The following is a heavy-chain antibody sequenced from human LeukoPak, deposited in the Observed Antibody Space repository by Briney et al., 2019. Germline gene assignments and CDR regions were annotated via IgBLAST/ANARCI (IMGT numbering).Heavy chain of an antibody. J-gene: IGHJ4*02. D-gene: IGHD1-26*01. V-gene: IGHV3-66*02. CDR3: ARDEWELLRAY. Sequence: PGGSLRLSCAASGFTFSSNYMGWVRQAPGKGLEWLSIIYSGGSTYYADSVKGRFTISRDNSKNTLYLQMNSLRAEDTAVYYCARDEWELLRAYWGQGTLVTVSS. CDR1: GFTFSSNY. CDR2: IYSGGST.